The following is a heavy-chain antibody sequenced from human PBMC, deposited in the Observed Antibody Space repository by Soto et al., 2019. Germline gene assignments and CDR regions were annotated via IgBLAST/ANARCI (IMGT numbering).Heavy chain of an antibody. Sequence: ASVKVSCKASGYTFTSYGISWVRQAPGQGLEWMGWISAYNGNTNYAQKLQGRVTMTTDTSTSTAYMELRSLRSDDTAVYYCARSSLRYFDWLSSLVPDAFDVWGKGQWSPSPQ. J-gene: IGHJ3*01. CDR2: ISAYNGNT. CDR3: ARSSLRYFDWLSSLVPDAFDV. D-gene: IGHD3-9*01. CDR1: GYTFTSYG. V-gene: IGHV1-18*01.